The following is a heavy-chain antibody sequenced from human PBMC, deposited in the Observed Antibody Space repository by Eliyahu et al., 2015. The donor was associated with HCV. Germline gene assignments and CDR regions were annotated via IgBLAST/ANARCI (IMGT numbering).Heavy chain of an antibody. CDR1: GFTFHDYT. V-gene: IGHV3-43*01. Sequence: EVQLVEPGGVVVQPGGSLXLSCVVSGFTFHDYTMHWVRQVPGKGLEWISLISWDGSSTYYADSVMGRFTISRDNSKNSLYLQMNSLRSEDTAFYYCARDGGLAVTGTLDYWGQGTLVTVSS. CDR3: ARDGGLAVTGTLDY. J-gene: IGHJ4*02. D-gene: IGHD2-21*02. CDR2: ISWDGSST.